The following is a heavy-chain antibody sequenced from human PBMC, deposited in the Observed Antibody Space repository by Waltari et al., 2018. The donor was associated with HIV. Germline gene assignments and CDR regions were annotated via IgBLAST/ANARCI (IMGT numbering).Heavy chain of an antibody. CDR2: IQYKGRA. J-gene: IGHJ4*02. CDR1: GSSITSGYY. D-gene: IGHD4-4*01. Sequence: QVQLQESGPGLVQTLETLSLTCAVSGSSITSGYYWAWIRQSPGKGLEWIATIQYKGRADCTPSLGGGVLVSLDPSKNQCSLKMRYVTAADTAIYYCARDWGVTTGPFDFWGQGTQVTVSS. V-gene: IGHV4-38-2*02. CDR3: ARDWGVTTGPFDF.